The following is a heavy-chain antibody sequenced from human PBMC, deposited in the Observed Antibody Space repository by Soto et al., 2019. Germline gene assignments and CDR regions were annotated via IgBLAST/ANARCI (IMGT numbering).Heavy chain of an antibody. J-gene: IGHJ3*02. CDR2: IYYSGST. CDR3: ARKASSGDGIAVAEDAFDI. D-gene: IGHD6-19*01. Sequence: QVQLQESGPGLVKPSETLSLTCTVSGGSISSYYWSWIRQPPGKGLEWIGYIYYSGSTNYNPSLXGRLTISVDPXXTXFXXKLSSVTAADTAVYYCARKASSGDGIAVAEDAFDIWGQGTMVTVSS. V-gene: IGHV4-59*01. CDR1: GGSISSYY.